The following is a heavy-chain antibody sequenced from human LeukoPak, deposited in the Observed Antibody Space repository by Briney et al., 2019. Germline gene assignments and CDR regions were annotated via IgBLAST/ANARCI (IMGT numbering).Heavy chain of an antibody. V-gene: IGHV4-4*02. J-gene: IGHJ4*02. CDR3: ARGPQTLYSTQYYFDY. CDR2: IYHSGST. D-gene: IGHD4-11*01. Sequence: PGGSLRLSCAASGFTFDDYGMSWVRQPLGKGLEWIGEIYHSGSTNYNPSLKSRVTIPVDKSKNQFSLKLSSVTAADTAVYYCARGPQTLYSTQYYFDYWGQGTLVTVSS. CDR1: GFTFDDYG.